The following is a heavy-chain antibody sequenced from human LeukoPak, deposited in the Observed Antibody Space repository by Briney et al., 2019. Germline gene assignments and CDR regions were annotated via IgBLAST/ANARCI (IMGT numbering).Heavy chain of an antibody. CDR2: INHSGST. Sequence: PSETLSLTCAVYGGSFSGYYWSWIRQPPGKGLEWIGEINHSGSTNYNPSLKSRVTISVDTSKNQFPLKLSSVTAADTAVYYCARGGYCTNGVCYTYRDIDYYFDYWGQGTLVTVSS. V-gene: IGHV4-34*01. CDR1: GGSFSGYY. D-gene: IGHD2-8*01. J-gene: IGHJ4*02. CDR3: ARGGYCTNGVCYTYRDIDYYFDY.